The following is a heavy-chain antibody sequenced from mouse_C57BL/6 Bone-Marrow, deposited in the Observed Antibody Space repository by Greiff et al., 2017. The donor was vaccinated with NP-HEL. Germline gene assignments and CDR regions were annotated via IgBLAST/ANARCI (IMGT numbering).Heavy chain of an antibody. CDR3: TRRRQLRRRDAMDY. CDR1: GFNIKDYY. D-gene: IGHD3-2*02. CDR2: IDPEDGDT. V-gene: IGHV14-1*01. Sequence: VQLQQSGAELVRPGASVKLSCTASGFNIKDYYMHWVKQRPEQGLEWIGRIDPEDGDTEYAPKFKGKATLTADTSSNTAYLQLSSLTSEDTAVYYCTRRRQLRRRDAMDYWGQGTSVTVSA. J-gene: IGHJ4*01.